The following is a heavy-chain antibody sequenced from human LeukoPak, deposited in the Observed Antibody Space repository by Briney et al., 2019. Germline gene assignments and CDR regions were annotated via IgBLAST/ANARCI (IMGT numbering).Heavy chain of an antibody. CDR1: GFTFSNYV. J-gene: IGHJ4*02. V-gene: IGHV3-33*08. CDR3: ARATHPRTLGANYYLDS. D-gene: IGHD1-26*01. CDR2: ISYDGTNK. Sequence: GRSLRLSCAASGFTFSNYVIHWVRQAPGKGLEWVALISYDGTNKYYADSVKGRFTLSRDNAKNSLYLQMNSLRVEDTAVYYCARATHPRTLGANYYLDSWGQGTLLSVSS.